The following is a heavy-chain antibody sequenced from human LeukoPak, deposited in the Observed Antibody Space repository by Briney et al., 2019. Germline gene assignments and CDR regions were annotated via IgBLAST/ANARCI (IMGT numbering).Heavy chain of an antibody. J-gene: IGHJ4*02. D-gene: IGHD1-26*01. Sequence: GGSLRLSCAASGFTFTDYAMSWVRQTPGKGLEWVATFSGGVDTTYYANSVRGRFTISRDNSKNTLDLQMNSLRAEDTATYYCAKGYYFSGSSTIDYSGQGTLVTVSS. CDR2: FSGGVDTT. V-gene: IGHV3-23*01. CDR1: GFTFTDYA. CDR3: AKGYYFSGSSTIDY.